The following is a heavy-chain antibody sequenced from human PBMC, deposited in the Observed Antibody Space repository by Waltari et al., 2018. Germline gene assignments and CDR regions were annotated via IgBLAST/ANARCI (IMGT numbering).Heavy chain of an antibody. CDR3: ARSAAHHDYDSSACSRFDH. J-gene: IGHJ4*02. CDR2: IYYNGAT. D-gene: IGHD3-22*01. CDR1: GGSLTTSTYY. Sequence: QLQLQESGPGLVKPSETLSLTSTVSGGSLTTSTYYWLWLRQPPGKGLQWIVSIYYNGATFYDPSLKSRVTISADTSENLFSLGLSSVTAADTAVYYCARSAAHHDYDSSACSRFDHWGQGTLVTVS. V-gene: IGHV4-39*01.